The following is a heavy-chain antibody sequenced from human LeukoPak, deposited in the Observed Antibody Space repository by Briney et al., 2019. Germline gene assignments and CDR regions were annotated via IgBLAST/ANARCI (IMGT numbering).Heavy chain of an antibody. CDR2: IYPGDSDT. Sequence: GESLKISCKGSGYIFTSSWIGWVRQMPGKGLEWMGIIYPGDSDTRYSPSFQGQVTISADKSIGTAYLQWSSLKASDTAMYYCAIYSDTYYFDHWGQGTLVTVSS. CDR1: GYIFTSSW. D-gene: IGHD1-26*01. CDR3: AIYSDTYYFDH. V-gene: IGHV5-51*01. J-gene: IGHJ4*02.